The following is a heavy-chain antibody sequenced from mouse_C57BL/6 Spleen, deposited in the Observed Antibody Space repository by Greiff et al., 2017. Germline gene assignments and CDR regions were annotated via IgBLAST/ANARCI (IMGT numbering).Heavy chain of an antibody. CDR2: IYPSDSET. CDR3: ARGGWLLRGDY. J-gene: IGHJ2*01. V-gene: IGHV1-61*01. Sequence: QVQLQQPGAELVRPGSSVKLSCKASGYTFTSYWMDWVKQRPGQGLEWIGNIYPSDSETHYNQKFKDKATLTVDKSSSTAYMQLSSLTSEDSAVYYCARGGWLLRGDYWGQGTTLTVSS. CDR1: GYTFTSYW. D-gene: IGHD2-3*01.